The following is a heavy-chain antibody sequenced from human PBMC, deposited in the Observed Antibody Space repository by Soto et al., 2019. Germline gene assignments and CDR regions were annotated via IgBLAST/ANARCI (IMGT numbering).Heavy chain of an antibody. CDR2: INPSGGIT. J-gene: IGHJ6*02. CDR1: GYSFSSYY. D-gene: IGHD6-6*01. V-gene: IGHV1-46*01. CDR3: ARGGPRLLVIYGTDV. Sequence: ASVKVSCKASGYSFSSYYMRWVRQAPGQGLEWMGIINPSGGITNYAQKFQGRVTMTRDTSTRTDYMELSRLRSEDTAVYYCARGGPRLLVIYGTDVWGQGTTVTVSS.